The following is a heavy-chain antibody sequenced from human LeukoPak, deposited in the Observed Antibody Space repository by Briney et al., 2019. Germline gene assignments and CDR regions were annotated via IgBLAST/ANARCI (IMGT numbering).Heavy chain of an antibody. V-gene: IGHV3-23*01. CDR3: AKGVLHGALDI. CDR1: GFTFSSYA. CDR2: ISGSGGST. D-gene: IGHD1-1*01. J-gene: IGHJ3*02. Sequence: GGSLRLSCAASGFTFSSYAMSWVRRAPGKGLNCLSAISGSGGSTYYADSVKGRFTISRDNSKNTLYLQMNSLRAEDTAVYYCAKGVLHGALDIWGQGTMVTVSS.